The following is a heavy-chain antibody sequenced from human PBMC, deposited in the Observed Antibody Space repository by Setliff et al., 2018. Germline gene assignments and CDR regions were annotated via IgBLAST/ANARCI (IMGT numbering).Heavy chain of an antibody. CDR2: IYTRGST. CDR1: GGSISSGSDY. J-gene: IGHJ6*03. CDR3: ARERVGRYYYYHMDV. Sequence: SETLSLTCSVSGGSISSGSDYWTWIRQPAGKGLEWIGHIYTRGSTIYNPSLKSRVTISLDTSKTQFSLKLTSVTAVDTAVYYCARERVGRYYYYHMDVWGKGTTVTVSS. V-gene: IGHV4-61*09. D-gene: IGHD1-26*01.